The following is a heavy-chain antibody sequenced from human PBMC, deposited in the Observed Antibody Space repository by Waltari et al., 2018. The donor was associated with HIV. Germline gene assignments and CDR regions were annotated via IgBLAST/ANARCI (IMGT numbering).Heavy chain of an antibody. D-gene: IGHD3-3*01. CDR2: IYPGDSDT. CDR1: GYSFTSYW. CDR3: ARHGIYDFWSGYPNYPLD. Sequence: EVQLVQSGAEVKKPGESLKISCKGSGYSFTSYWIGWVRQMPGKGLEWMGIIYPGDSDTRYSPSFQGQVTISADKSISTAYLQWSSLKASDTAMYYCARHGIYDFWSGYPNYPLDWGQGTLVTVSS. J-gene: IGHJ4*02. V-gene: IGHV5-51*01.